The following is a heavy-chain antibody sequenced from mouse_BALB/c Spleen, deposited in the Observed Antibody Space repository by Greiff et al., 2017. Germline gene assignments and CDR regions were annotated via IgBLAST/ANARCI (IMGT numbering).Heavy chain of an antibody. CDR3: ARHDYSHDAMDY. CDR1: GFTFSSYY. J-gene: IGHJ4*01. D-gene: IGHD2-12*01. Sequence: EVKLVESGGGLVKLGGSLKLSCAASGFTFSSYYMSWVRQTPEKRLELVAAINSNGGSTYYPDTVKGRFTISRDNAKNTLYLQMSSLKSEDTALYYCARHDYSHDAMDYWGQGTSVTVSS. CDR2: INSNGGST. V-gene: IGHV5-6-2*01.